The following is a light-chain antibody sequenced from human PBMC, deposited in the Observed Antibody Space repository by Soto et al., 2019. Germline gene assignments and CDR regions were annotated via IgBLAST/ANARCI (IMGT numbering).Light chain of an antibody. CDR1: DSDVGGCNY. J-gene: IGLJ2*01. Sequence: QSALTQPASVSGSPGQSITISCTGTDSDVGGCNYVSWYQQHPGEAPKLMIYGVYNRPSGVSNRFSGSKSGNTASLTISGLQAEVEADYYCSSFTNNNTPHVVFGGGTKVTVL. V-gene: IGLV2-14*01. CDR2: GVY. CDR3: SSFTNNNTPHVV.